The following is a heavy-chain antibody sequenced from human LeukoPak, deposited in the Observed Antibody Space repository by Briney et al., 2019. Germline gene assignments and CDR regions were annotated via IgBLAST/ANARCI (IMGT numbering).Heavy chain of an antibody. D-gene: IGHD6-19*01. CDR3: ARQGYISGQGLRSYWFYR. J-gene: IGHJ5*02. CDR1: GGTSGSRSNY. V-gene: IGHV4-39*01. Sequence: PAETLTHTCTVSGGTSGSRSNYGRWIRQPPGKGLEWIGTIFYSGSTYYNPSLRSRVTMSVDTSKNQFSLRLSSVTAADTAVYCCARQGYISGQGLRSYWFYRWGQ. CDR2: IFYSGST.